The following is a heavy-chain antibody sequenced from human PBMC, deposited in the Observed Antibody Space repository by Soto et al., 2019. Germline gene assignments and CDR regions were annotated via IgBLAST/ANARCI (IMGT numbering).Heavy chain of an antibody. V-gene: IGHV1-8*01. CDR3: ARGRMGAAPFSNPRAYSYAFDP. D-gene: IGHD3-22*01. J-gene: IGHJ5*02. CDR2: MNPVSGDT. Sequence: QVHLVQSGAEVRKPGASVKVSCKTSGYTFSTYDINWVRQASGQGLEWLGWMNPVSGDTGYGRKFLGRVTLTRNTSTGTAYMELTSLRSDDSAIYYCARGRMGAAPFSNPRAYSYAFDPWGQGTLVTVSS. CDR1: GYTFSTYD.